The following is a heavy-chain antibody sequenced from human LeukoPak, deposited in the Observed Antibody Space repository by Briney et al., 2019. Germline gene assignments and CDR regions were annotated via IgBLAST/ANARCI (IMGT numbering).Heavy chain of an antibody. J-gene: IGHJ4*02. CDR3: ARVSAAGGTRLFDY. CDR2: IYTSGST. Sequence: TSSETLSLTCTVSGGSISSYYWSWIRQPAGKGLEWIGRIYTSGSTNFNPSLKSRVTISLDTSKNQFSLKLNSVTTTDSAVYYCARVSAAGGTRLFDYWGQGTLVTVSS. CDR1: GGSISSYY. D-gene: IGHD6-13*01. V-gene: IGHV4-4*07.